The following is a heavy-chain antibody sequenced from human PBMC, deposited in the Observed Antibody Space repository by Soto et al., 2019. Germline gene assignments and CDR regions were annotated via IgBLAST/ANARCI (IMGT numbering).Heavy chain of an antibody. CDR3: ARGPADLEWELLRSPIDY. V-gene: IGHV4-31*03. Sequence: SETLSLTCTVSGSSISSGGYYWSWIRQHPGKGLEWIGYIYYSGSTYYNPSLKSRVTISVDTSKNQFSLKLSSVTAADTAVYYCARGPADLEWELLRSPIDYWGQATLVTVSS. CDR2: IYYSGST. CDR1: GSSISSGGYY. D-gene: IGHD1-26*01. J-gene: IGHJ4*02.